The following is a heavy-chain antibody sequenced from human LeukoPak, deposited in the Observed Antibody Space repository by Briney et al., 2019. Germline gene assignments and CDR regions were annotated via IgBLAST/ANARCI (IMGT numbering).Heavy chain of an antibody. V-gene: IGHV3-30*02. CDR2: IRYDGSNK. Sequence: GGSLRLSCAASGFTFSSYGMHWVRQAPGKGLEWVAFIRYDGSNKKYADSVKGRFTISRDHSKSTLYLQMNSLRAEDTAVYYCAKDAVIAATPWEYYFDYWGQGTLVTVSS. CDR3: AKDAVIAATPWEYYFDY. D-gene: IGHD2-15*01. CDR1: GFTFSSYG. J-gene: IGHJ4*02.